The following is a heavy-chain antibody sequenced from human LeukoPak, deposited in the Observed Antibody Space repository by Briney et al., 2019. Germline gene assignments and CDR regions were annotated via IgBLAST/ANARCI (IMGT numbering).Heavy chain of an antibody. V-gene: IGHV5-10-1*01. CDR3: ARLKDILTGYYTDDAFDI. J-gene: IGHJ3*02. CDR2: IDPSDSYT. CDR1: GYRFTSYW. Sequence: GESLKISCQGSGYRFTSYWISWVRQMPGKGLGWMGRIDPSDSYTNYSPSFQGHVTISADKSISTAYLQWSSLKASDTAMYYCARLKDILTGYYTDDAFDIWRQGTMVTVSS. D-gene: IGHD3-9*01.